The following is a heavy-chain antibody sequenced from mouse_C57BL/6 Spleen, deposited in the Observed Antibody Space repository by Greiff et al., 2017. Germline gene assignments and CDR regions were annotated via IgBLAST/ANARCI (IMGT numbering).Heavy chain of an antibody. CDR2: ISSGCSTI. CDR3: ARNWDENDFDD. Sequence: EVQLVESGGGLVKPGGSLKLSCAASGFTFSDYGMYWVRQAPEKGLEWVAYISSGCSTIYYADTVKGRFTISRDNAKNTLFLQMTSLRSEDTAMYYCARNWDENDFDDWGQGTTLTVSS. J-gene: IGHJ2*01. V-gene: IGHV5-17*01. CDR1: GFTFSDYG. D-gene: IGHD4-1*01.